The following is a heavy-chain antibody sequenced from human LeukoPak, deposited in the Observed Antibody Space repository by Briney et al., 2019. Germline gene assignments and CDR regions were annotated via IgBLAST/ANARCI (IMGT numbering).Heavy chain of an antibody. V-gene: IGHV4-59*08. D-gene: IGHD6-13*01. CDR2: IYYSGST. CDR3: ARGYSSRKIDY. J-gene: IGHJ4*02. CDR1: GGSISSYY. Sequence: SSETLCLTCTVSGGSISSYYWSWIRQPPGKGLEWIGYIYYSGSTNYNPSLKSRVTISVDTSKNQFSLKLSSMTAADTAGYYCARGYSSRKIDYWGQGTLVTVSS.